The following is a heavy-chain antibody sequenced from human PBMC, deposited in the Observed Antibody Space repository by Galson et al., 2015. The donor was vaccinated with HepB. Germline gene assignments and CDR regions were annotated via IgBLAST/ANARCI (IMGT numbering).Heavy chain of an antibody. D-gene: IGHD2-2*02. V-gene: IGHV1-69*13. Sequence: SVKVSCKASGGTFSSYAISWVRRAPGQGLEWMGGIIPIFGTANYAQKFQGRVTITADESTSTAYMELSSLRSEDTAVYYRARAIPRGDGFDYWGQGTLVTVSS. CDR3: ARAIPRGDGFDY. CDR2: IIPIFGTA. J-gene: IGHJ4*02. CDR1: GGTFSSYA.